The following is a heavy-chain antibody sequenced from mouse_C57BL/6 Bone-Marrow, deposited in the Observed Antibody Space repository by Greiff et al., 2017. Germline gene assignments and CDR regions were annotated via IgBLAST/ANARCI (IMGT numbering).Heavy chain of an antibody. J-gene: IGHJ2*01. D-gene: IGHD5-1*01. V-gene: IGHV1-64*01. CDR2: IHPNSGST. CDR3: ARSTFFDY. Sequence: VQLQQPGAELVKPGASVKLSCKASGYTFTSYWMHWVKQRPGQGLEWIGMIHPNSGSTNDNEKFKSKATLTVDKSSSTAYMQISSLTSEDAAVYYCARSTFFDYWDQGTTLTVSS. CDR1: GYTFTSYW.